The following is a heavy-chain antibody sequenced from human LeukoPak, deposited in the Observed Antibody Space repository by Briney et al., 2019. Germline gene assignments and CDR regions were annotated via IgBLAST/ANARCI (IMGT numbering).Heavy chain of an antibody. J-gene: IGHJ4*02. D-gene: IGHD5-18*01. CDR3: AKEKSVGYSYGELDY. CDR1: GFTFSSSG. CDR2: ISGNGDSI. V-gene: IGHV3-23*01. Sequence: GGSLRLSCAASGFTFSSSGMSWVRQAPGKGLEWVSDISGNGDSIYYAESVKGRFTTSRDNSKNTLFLQMNSLRAEDTAVYYCAKEKSVGYSYGELDYWAREPWSPSPQ.